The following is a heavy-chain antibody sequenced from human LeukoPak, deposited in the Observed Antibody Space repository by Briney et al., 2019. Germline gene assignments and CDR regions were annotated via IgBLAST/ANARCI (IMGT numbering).Heavy chain of an antibody. CDR2: IYYSGST. Sequence: SETLSLTCTVSGGSISNYYWSWIRQPPGKGLEWIGYIYYSGSTNYNPSLKSRVTISVDTSKNQFSLKLSSVTAADTAVYYCARGFYGSGSHIAGYDYWGQGTLVTVSS. CDR3: ARGFYGSGSHIAGYDY. D-gene: IGHD3-10*01. CDR1: GGSISNYY. V-gene: IGHV4-59*12. J-gene: IGHJ4*02.